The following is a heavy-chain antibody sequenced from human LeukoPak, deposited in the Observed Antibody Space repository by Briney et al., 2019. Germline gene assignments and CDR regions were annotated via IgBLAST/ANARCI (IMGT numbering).Heavy chain of an antibody. CDR3: AKGALPAYYYYMDV. CDR2: ISWNSGSI. Sequence: GGSLGLSCAASGFTFDDYAMHWVRQAPGKGLEWVSGISWNSGSIGYADSVKGRFTISRDNAKNSLYLQMNSLRGEDMALYYCAKGALPAYYYYMDVWGKGTTVTVSS. V-gene: IGHV3-9*03. D-gene: IGHD1-14*01. CDR1: GFTFDDYA. J-gene: IGHJ6*03.